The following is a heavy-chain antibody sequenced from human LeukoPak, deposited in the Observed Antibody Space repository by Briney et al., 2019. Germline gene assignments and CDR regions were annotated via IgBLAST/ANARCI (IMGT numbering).Heavy chain of an antibody. CDR3: ARKPSSGWYAGSVAGGDY. D-gene: IGHD6-19*01. J-gene: IGHJ4*02. CDR2: ISSSSSYI. V-gene: IGHV3-21*01. CDR1: GFTFSSYS. Sequence: GGSLRLSCAASGFTFSSYSMNWVRQAPGKGLEWVSSISSSSSYIYYADSVKGRFTISRDNAKNSLYLQMNSLRAEDTAVYCCARKPSSGWYAGSVAGGDYWGQGTLVTVSS.